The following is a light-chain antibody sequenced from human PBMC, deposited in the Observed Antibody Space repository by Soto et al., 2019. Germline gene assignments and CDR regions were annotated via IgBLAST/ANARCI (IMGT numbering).Light chain of an antibody. CDR3: SSYTGSNTLV. CDR1: SSDVGDYNY. CDR2: EVT. V-gene: IGLV2-14*01. Sequence: QSALTQPASVSGSPGQSITISCTGTSSDVGDYNYVSWYQQPPGKAPKLMIYEVTNRPSGVSNRFSGSKSGYTASLTISGLQAEDEADYYCSSYTGSNTLVFGGGTKLTVL. J-gene: IGLJ2*01.